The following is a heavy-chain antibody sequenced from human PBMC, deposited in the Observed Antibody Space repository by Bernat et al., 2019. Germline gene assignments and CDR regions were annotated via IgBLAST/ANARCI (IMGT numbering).Heavy chain of an antibody. CDR2: IYYSGST. Sequence: QLQLQEPGPGLVKPSETLSLTCTVSGASISSSNYYWGWIRQPPGKGLEWIGSIYYSGSTYYNPPLKSRVTISVDTSRNQFSLKMSSATAADTALYYGARHADTDPHVTAFDIWGQGTMVTVSS. CDR3: ARHADTDPHVTAFDI. J-gene: IGHJ3*02. V-gene: IGHV4-39*01. CDR1: GASISSSNYY.